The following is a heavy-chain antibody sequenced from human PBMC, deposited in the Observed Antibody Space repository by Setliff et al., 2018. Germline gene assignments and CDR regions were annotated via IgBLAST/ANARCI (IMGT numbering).Heavy chain of an antibody. CDR2: INHSGST. D-gene: IGHD2-2*01. Sequence: SETLFLTCAVYGGSFSGYYWSWIRQPPGKGLEWIGEINHSGSTNDKPSLKSQVTMSVDTSKNQFSLKLSPVTAADTAVYYCARVKIAILPAAIDYWGQGTLVTVSS. V-gene: IGHV4-34*01. CDR1: GGSFSGYY. CDR3: ARVKIAILPAAIDY. J-gene: IGHJ4*02.